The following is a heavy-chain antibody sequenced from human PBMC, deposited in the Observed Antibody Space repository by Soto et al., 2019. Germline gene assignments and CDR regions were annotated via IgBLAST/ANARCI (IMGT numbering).Heavy chain of an antibody. CDR1: GFNFNTYW. CDR2: VNTDGTTT. V-gene: IGHV3-74*01. Sequence: EVQLVESGGALVQPGGSLRLSCVASGFNFNTYWMHWVRQAPGKGLVWVSRVNTDGTTTSNADSVKGRFTISRDNAKKPLSLEMNRLSAEDTAVYYCGRWRLFCKWYYYLDYWGQGNLVTVAS. J-gene: IGHJ4*02. D-gene: IGHD2-15*01. CDR3: GRWRLFCKWYYYLDY.